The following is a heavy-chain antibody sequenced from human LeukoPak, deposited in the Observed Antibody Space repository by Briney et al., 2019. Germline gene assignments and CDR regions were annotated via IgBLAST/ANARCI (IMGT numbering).Heavy chain of an antibody. CDR2: IRSKASGGTT. Sequence: GGSLRLSCTASGFTFGDYAMSWVRQAPGKGLEWVGFIRSKASGGTTEYAASVKGRFTISRDDSKSIAYLQMNSLKTDDTAVYYCTRVWLQYFDYWGQGTLITVSS. CDR3: TRVWLQYFDY. J-gene: IGHJ4*02. D-gene: IGHD5-24*01. CDR1: GFTFGDYA. V-gene: IGHV3-49*04.